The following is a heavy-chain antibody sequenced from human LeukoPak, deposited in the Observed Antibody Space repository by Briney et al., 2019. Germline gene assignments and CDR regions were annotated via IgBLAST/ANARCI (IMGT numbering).Heavy chain of an antibody. Sequence: ASVKVSCKASGYTFTSYYMHWVRQAPGQGLEWMGIVNPSGGSTSYGQKFQGRVTMTRDTSTSTVYMELSSLRSEDTAVYYCARGSSRGVRGVIIPTGDYWGQGTLVTVSS. D-gene: IGHD3-10*01. CDR1: GYTFTSYY. V-gene: IGHV1-46*01. CDR3: ARGSSRGVRGVIIPTGDY. CDR2: VNPSGGST. J-gene: IGHJ4*02.